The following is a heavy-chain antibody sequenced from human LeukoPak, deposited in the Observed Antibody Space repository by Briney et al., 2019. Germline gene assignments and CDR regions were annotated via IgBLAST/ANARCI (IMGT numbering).Heavy chain of an antibody. Sequence: GASVKVSCKASGYTFTGYYMHWVRQAPGQGLEWMGIINPSGGSTSYAQKFQGRVTMTRDMSTSTVYMELSSLRSEDTAVYYCARGRRYDFWSGYLNYWGQGTLVTVSS. CDR3: ARGRRYDFWSGYLNY. V-gene: IGHV1-46*01. D-gene: IGHD3-3*01. CDR1: GYTFTGYY. CDR2: INPSGGST. J-gene: IGHJ4*02.